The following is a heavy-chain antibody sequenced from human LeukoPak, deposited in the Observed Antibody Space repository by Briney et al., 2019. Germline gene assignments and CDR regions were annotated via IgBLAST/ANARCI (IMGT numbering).Heavy chain of an antibody. CDR1: GFTFSSYS. V-gene: IGHV3-23*01. Sequence: GGSLRLSCAASGFTFSSYSMTWVRQAPGKGLEWVSNIASSGGSTYYADSVKGRFTISRDNSKNTLYLQMNSLRAEDTAVYYCAKDYGIAALIRRFIFDYWGQGTLVTVSS. J-gene: IGHJ4*02. CDR2: IASSGGST. D-gene: IGHD6-6*01. CDR3: AKDYGIAALIRRFIFDY.